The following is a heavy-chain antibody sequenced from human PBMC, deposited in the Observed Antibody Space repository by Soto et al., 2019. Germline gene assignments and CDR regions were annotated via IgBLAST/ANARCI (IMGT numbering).Heavy chain of an antibody. CDR3: ARYKSNYYYGMDV. Sequence: SETLSLTCTVTGVSIRSYYWSWIRQPPGKGLEWIGYIYYSGITNYNPSLKSRVTISVDTSKNQFSLKLSSVTAADTAVYYCARYKSNYYYGMDVWGQGTTVT. V-gene: IGHV4-59*01. CDR1: GVSIRSYY. J-gene: IGHJ6*02. D-gene: IGHD1-20*01. CDR2: IYYSGIT.